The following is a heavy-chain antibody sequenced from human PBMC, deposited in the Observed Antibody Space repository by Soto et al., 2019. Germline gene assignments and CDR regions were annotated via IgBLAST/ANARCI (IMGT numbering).Heavy chain of an antibody. CDR1: GGTFSSYA. J-gene: IGHJ4*02. V-gene: IGHV1-69*13. Sequence: SAKATCKASGGTFSSYAISWVRQAPGQGLEWMGGIIPIFGTANYAQRFQGRVTITADESTSTAYMELSSLRSEDTAVYYCARSGSGEILYDYWGQGTLVTVSS. D-gene: IGHD6-19*01. CDR2: IIPIFGTA. CDR3: ARSGSGEILYDY.